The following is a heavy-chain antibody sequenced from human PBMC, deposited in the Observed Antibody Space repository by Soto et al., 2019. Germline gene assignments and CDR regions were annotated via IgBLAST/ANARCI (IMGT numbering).Heavy chain of an antibody. V-gene: IGHV4-39*01. D-gene: IGHD1-1*01. Sequence: QLQLQESGPGLVKTSETLSLTCSVSGGSISSTRYFWGWIRQPPGKGLEWIGRFYYGEKTYYNPSLKRRDSISDDPSENQFSMKLSTVTSADAALYYCARGVEIATTTGYYHYGMDVWGHGTTVTVSS. CDR3: ARGVEIATTTGYYHYGMDV. J-gene: IGHJ6*02. CDR2: FYYGEKT. CDR1: GGSISSTRYF.